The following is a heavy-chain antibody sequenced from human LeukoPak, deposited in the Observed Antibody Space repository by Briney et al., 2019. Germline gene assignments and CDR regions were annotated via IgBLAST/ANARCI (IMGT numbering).Heavy chain of an antibody. V-gene: IGHV1-46*01. J-gene: IGHJ6*02. D-gene: IGHD2-2*01. Sequence: ASVKVSCKASGYTFTSYYMHWVRQAPGQGLEWMGTINPSGGSTSYAQKFQGRVTMTRDTSTSTVYMELSSLRSEDTAVYYCARCSVPAANYYYYGMDVWGQGTTVTVSS. CDR1: GYTFTSYY. CDR2: INPSGGST. CDR3: ARCSVPAANYYYYGMDV.